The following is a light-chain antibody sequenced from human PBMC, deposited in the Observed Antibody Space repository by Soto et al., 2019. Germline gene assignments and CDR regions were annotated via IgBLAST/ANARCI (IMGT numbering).Light chain of an antibody. CDR3: VSWDGSLSGWV. Sequence: QSVLTQPPSASGTPGQAVTISCSGTTSNIGSDFLYWYQQFPGTAHILLIYRNNQRPSGVSDRFSGSKSGTSGSLAISGLQSEDEADYYCVSWDGSLSGWVLGGGTKLTVL. CDR1: TSNIGSDF. CDR2: RNN. J-gene: IGLJ3*02. V-gene: IGLV1-47*01.